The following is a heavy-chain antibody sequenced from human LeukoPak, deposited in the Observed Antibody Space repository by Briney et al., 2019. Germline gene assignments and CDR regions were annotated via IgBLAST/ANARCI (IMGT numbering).Heavy chain of an antibody. D-gene: IGHD6-19*01. CDR1: GFILNNYY. Sequence: PGWSLRLSCAASGFILNNYYMHWVRQAPGKGLQWVASIQHGGGNQYYVDSVKGRFTISRDNSKNTLYLQMNSLRTEDTAVYYCAKREAVAAMSDFDYWGQGTLVTVSS. V-gene: IGHV3-30*02. CDR3: AKREAVAAMSDFDY. J-gene: IGHJ4*02. CDR2: IQHGGGNQ.